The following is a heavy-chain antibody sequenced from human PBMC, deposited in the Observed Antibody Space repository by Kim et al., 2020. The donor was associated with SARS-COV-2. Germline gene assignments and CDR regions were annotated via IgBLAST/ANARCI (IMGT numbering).Heavy chain of an antibody. D-gene: IGHD6-19*01. CDR3: AKSGQQWLVGSYYFDY. J-gene: IGHJ4*02. Sequence: SVKGRFTISRDNSKTTLYLQMNSLRAEDTAVYYCAKSGQQWLVGSYYFDYWGQGTLVTVSS. V-gene: IGHV3-23*01.